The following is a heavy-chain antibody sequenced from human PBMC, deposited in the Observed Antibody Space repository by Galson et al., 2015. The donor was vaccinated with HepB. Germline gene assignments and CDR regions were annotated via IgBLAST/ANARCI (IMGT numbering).Heavy chain of an antibody. V-gene: IGHV4-59*01. CDR1: GGSISSYY. J-gene: IGHJ5*02. D-gene: IGHD4-17*01. CDR2: IYYSGST. CDR3: ARYDYGGGFDP. Sequence: ETLSLTCTVSGGSISSYYWSWIRQPPGKGLEWIGYIYYSGSTNYNPSLKSRVTISVDTSKNQFSLKLSSVTAADTAVYYCARYDYGGGFDPWGQGTLVTVSS.